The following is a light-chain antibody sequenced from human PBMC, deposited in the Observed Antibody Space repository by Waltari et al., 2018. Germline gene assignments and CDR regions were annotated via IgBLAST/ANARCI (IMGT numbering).Light chain of an antibody. CDR1: QSVSNNQ. Sequence: EIVLTQSPGTLFLSPGESATLSCRASQSVSNNQLAWYQQSPGQAPRLVIYGAFARATAIPDRFSGTGSGTDFTLTISRLEPEDFAMYYCQQYGSSPLTFGQGTKVEIK. CDR3: QQYGSSPLT. V-gene: IGKV3-20*01. J-gene: IGKJ1*01. CDR2: GAF.